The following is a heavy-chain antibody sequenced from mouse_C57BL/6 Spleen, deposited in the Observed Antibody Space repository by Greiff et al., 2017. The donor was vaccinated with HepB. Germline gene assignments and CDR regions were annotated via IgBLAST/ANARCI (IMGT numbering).Heavy chain of an antibody. CDR1: GYTFTSYW. D-gene: IGHD1-1*01. J-gene: IGHJ2*01. CDR2: IYHGSDST. CDR3: ARGSDGSSPRRWYYFDY. Sequence: QVQLQQSGAELVKPGASVKMSCTASGYTFTSYWITWVRQRPGQGLEWIGDIYHGSDSTNYNEKFKSKATLTVDTSSSTAYMQLSSLTSEDAAVYYCARGSDGSSPRRWYYFDYWGQGTTLTVSS. V-gene: IGHV1-55*01.